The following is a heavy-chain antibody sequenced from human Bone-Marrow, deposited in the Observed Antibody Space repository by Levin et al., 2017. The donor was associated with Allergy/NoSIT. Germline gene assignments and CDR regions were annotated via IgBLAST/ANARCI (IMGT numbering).Heavy chain of an antibody. CDR1: GFTFSSYS. D-gene: IGHD6-19*01. CDR2: ISSSSSYI. V-gene: IGHV3-21*01. Sequence: GESLKISCAASGFTFSSYSMNWVRQAPGKGLEWVSSISSSSSYIYYADSVKGRFTISRDNAKNSLYLQMNSLRAEDTAVYYCARASDGRSSSGWYGGHAFDIWGQGTMVTVSS. J-gene: IGHJ3*02. CDR3: ARASDGRSSSGWYGGHAFDI.